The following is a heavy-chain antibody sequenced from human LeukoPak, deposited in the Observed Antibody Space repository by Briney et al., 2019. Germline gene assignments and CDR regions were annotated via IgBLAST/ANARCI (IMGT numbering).Heavy chain of an antibody. Sequence: SETLSLTCTVSGGSISSYYWSWIRQPPRNGLEWIGYIYYSGSTNYNPSLKSRVTISVDTSKNQSSLKLSSVTAADTAMYYCARDPGYDFWSGQKGWFDPWGQGTLVTVSS. CDR1: GGSISSYY. D-gene: IGHD3-3*01. CDR3: ARDPGYDFWSGQKGWFDP. V-gene: IGHV4-59*01. J-gene: IGHJ5*02. CDR2: IYYSGST.